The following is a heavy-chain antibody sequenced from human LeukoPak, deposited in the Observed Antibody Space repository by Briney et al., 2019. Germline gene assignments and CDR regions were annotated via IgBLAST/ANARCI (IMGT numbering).Heavy chain of an antibody. D-gene: IGHD2-2*01. J-gene: IGHJ4*02. V-gene: IGHV3-7*01. CDR2: IKEDGRED. Sequence: PGGSLRLSCAASGFTFSGHWLTWVRQAPGKGLEWVSSIKEDGREDHYVDSVKGRFTISRDNAKNSLYLQMNSLRAEDTAVYYCAKDEPGGDIVVVPAPVYFDYWGQGTLVTVSS. CDR3: AKDEPGGDIVVVPAPVYFDY. CDR1: GFTFSGHW.